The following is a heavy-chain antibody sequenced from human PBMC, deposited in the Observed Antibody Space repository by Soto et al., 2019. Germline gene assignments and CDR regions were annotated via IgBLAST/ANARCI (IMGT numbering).Heavy chain of an antibody. CDR3: ARYRTIAPMAFDI. D-gene: IGHD3-9*01. CDR1: GLSFPSDD. Sequence: ASVKVSCTDCGLSFPSDDIEWVRQTTGQGLEWMGWMNPISNSRGYTQNFQGRVTMTWNSPTSTAYMELSSLRSEDTAIYYCARYRTIAPMAFDIWGQGTLVTVSS. CDR2: MNPISNSR. J-gene: IGHJ3*02. V-gene: IGHV1-8*01.